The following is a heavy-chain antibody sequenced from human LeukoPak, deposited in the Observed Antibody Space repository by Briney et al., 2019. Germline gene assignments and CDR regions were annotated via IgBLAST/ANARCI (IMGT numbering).Heavy chain of an antibody. Sequence: QPGGSLRLSCAASGFTFSSYGMHWVRQAPGKGLEWVAVIWYDGSNKYYADSVKGRFTISRDNSKNTLYLQMNSLRAEDTAVYYCARSVRGVILYGMDVWGQGTTVTVSS. D-gene: IGHD3-10*02. J-gene: IGHJ6*02. CDR1: GFTFSSYG. CDR3: ARSVRGVILYGMDV. CDR2: IWYDGSNK. V-gene: IGHV3-33*01.